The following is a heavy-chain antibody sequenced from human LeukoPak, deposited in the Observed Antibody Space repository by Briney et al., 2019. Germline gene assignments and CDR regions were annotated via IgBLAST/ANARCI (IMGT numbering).Heavy chain of an antibody. Sequence: SETLSLTCAVYGGSFSGYYWSWIRQPPGKGLEWIGEINHSGSTNYNPSLKSRVTISVDTSKNQFSLKLSSVTAADTAVYYCARRTVGYCSSTSCPYYFDYWGQGTLVTVSS. D-gene: IGHD2-2*01. V-gene: IGHV4-34*01. CDR3: ARRTVGYCSSTSCPYYFDY. CDR2: INHSGST. J-gene: IGHJ4*02. CDR1: GGSFSGYY.